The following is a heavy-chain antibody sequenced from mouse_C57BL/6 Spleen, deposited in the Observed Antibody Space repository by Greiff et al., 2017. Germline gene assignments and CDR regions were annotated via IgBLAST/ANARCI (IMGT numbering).Heavy chain of an antibody. D-gene: IGHD2-1*01. V-gene: IGHV1-50*01. CDR1: GYTFTSYW. J-gene: IGHJ2*01. Sequence: QVQLKQPGAELVKPGASVKLSCKASGYTFTSYWMQWVKQRPGQGLEWIGEIDPSDSNTNYNQKFKGKATLTGDTSSRTAYMQLSSLTSEDSAVYYCARPGDGNGYYFDYWGQGTTLTVSS. CDR2: IDPSDSNT. CDR3: ARPGDGNGYYFDY.